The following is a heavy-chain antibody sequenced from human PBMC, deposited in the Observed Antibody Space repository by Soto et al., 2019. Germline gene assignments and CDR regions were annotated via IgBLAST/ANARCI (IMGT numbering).Heavy chain of an antibody. CDR1: GFTFSDYG. CDR3: ARVSKTWEDDY. Sequence: EVQLVDSGGGLVQPGGSLRLSCSVSGFTFSDYGVNWVRQAPGKGLEWISYISSGSDTIYYAASVQGRFTISRDDATSLLFLQMNTLRSDDPAVYYCARVSKTWEDDYWGHGTLVTVSS. D-gene: IGHD1-26*01. V-gene: IGHV3-48*01. J-gene: IGHJ4*01. CDR2: ISSGSDTI.